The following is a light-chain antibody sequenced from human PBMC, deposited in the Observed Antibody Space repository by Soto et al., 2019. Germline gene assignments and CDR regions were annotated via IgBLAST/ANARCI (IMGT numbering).Light chain of an antibody. Sequence: QSALTQPASVSGSPGQSITISCIGTSSDVGSYNLVSWYQQHPGKVPKLIIYEDTKRPSGVSNRFSGSKSGNTASLTISGLQAEDEGDYYCCSYAGSGTFVLFGGETKLTVL. CDR1: SSDVGSYNL. CDR3: CSYAGSGTFVL. V-gene: IGLV2-23*01. CDR2: EDT. J-gene: IGLJ2*01.